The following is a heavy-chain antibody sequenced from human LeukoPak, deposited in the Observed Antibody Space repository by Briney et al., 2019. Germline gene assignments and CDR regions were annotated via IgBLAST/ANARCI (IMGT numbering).Heavy chain of an antibody. V-gene: IGHV4-39*07. Sequence: PSETLSLTCTVSGGSISSGSYYWGWIRQPPGKGLEWIGEINHSGSTNYNPSLKSRVTISVDTSKNQFSLKLSSVTAADTAVYYCARGRHEFDYWGQGTLVTVSS. J-gene: IGHJ4*02. CDR3: ARGRHEFDY. CDR2: INHSGST. CDR1: GGSISSGSYY.